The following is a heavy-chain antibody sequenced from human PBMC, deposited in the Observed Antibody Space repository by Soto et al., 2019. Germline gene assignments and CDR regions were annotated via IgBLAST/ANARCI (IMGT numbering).Heavy chain of an antibody. CDR3: ARETTSLNRIFDY. D-gene: IGHD2-15*01. Sequence: QVQLVESGGGVVQPGRSLRLSCAASGFTFSSYGMHWVRQAPGKGLERVAVIWYDGSNKYYADSVKGRFTISRDNSKYTLYLQMNSLRAEDTAVYYCARETTSLNRIFDYWGQGSLVTVSS. CDR2: IWYDGSNK. CDR1: GFTFSSYG. J-gene: IGHJ4*02. V-gene: IGHV3-33*01.